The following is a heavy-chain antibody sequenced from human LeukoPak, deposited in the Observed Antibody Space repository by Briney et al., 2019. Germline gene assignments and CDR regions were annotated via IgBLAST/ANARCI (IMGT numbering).Heavy chain of an antibody. D-gene: IGHD7-27*01. Sequence: GGSLRLSCAASGFTFSSFWMHWGRQAPGKGLVWVSRISPDGSDTTYADSVKGRFTISQDNAKNTLYLQMSSLRAEDTAVYYCARDMWGTFDYWGQGALVTVSS. J-gene: IGHJ4*02. CDR2: ISPDGSDT. CDR3: ARDMWGTFDY. CDR1: GFTFSSFW. V-gene: IGHV3-74*01.